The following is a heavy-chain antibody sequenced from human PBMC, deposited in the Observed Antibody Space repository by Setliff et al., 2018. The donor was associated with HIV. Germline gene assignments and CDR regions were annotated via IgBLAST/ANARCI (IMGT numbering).Heavy chain of an antibody. J-gene: IGHJ4*02. V-gene: IGHV4-39*02. Sequence: SETLSLTCTVSGGPTDSGSYYWAWNRQPPGKGLEWIGSMYYTGSTYYNPSLKSRVTISIDPSKNQFSLKLNSVTAADTAMYYCARDGGSSGWYFVLGYSDYWGPGTLVTVSS. CDR2: MYYTGST. CDR1: GGPTDSGSYY. D-gene: IGHD6-19*01. CDR3: ARDGGSSGWYFVLGYSDY.